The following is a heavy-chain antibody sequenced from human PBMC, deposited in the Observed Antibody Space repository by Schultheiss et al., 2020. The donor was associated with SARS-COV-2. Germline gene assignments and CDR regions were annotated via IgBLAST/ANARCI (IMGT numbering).Heavy chain of an antibody. V-gene: IGHV4-4*02. CDR3: AITGGSSDVDY. Sequence: SESLSLTCAVSGASISSSNWWSWVRQPPGKGLEWIGEIYHSGTTNYNPSLKSRVTISVDKSKNQFSLRLSSVTAADTAVYYCAITGGSSDVDYWGQGTLVTVSS. CDR2: IYHSGTT. CDR1: GASISSSNW. D-gene: IGHD2-15*01. J-gene: IGHJ4*02.